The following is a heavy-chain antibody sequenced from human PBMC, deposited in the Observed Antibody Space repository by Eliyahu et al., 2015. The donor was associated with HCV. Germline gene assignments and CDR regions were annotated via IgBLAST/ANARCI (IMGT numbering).Heavy chain of an antibody. CDR1: GGXISSYY. CDR3: ARINSYYYDSSGYYS. D-gene: IGHD3-22*01. V-gene: IGHV4-59*01. CDR2: IYYSGST. Sequence: QVQLQESGPGLVKPSETLSLTCTVSGGXISSYYWSWIRQPPGKGLEWIGYIYYSGSTNYNPSLKSRVTISVDTSKNQFSLKLSSVTAADTAVYYCARINSYYYDSSGYYSWGQGTLVTVSS. J-gene: IGHJ4*02.